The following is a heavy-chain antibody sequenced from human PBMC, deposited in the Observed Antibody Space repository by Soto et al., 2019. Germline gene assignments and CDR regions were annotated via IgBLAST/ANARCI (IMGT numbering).Heavy chain of an antibody. CDR3: ARRGSSSWYDGGWFDP. CDR1: GYTFTGYY. D-gene: IGHD6-13*01. V-gene: IGHV1-2*02. J-gene: IGHJ5*02. Sequence: ASVKVSCKASGYTFTGYYMHWERQAPGQGLEWMGWINPNSGGTNYAQKFQGRVTMTRDTSISTAYMELSRLRSDDTAVYYCARRGSSSWYDGGWFDPWGQGTLVTVSS. CDR2: INPNSGGT.